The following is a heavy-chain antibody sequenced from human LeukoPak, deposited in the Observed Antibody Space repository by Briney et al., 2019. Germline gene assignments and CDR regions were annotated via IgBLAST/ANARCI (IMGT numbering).Heavy chain of an antibody. CDR1: GFTFSGSA. D-gene: IGHD6-13*01. J-gene: IGHJ4*02. V-gene: IGHV3-73*01. CDR3: TRSSSWYRGFDY. CDR2: IRSKANSYAT. Sequence: PGGSLRLSCAASGFTFSGSAMHWVRQASGKGLKWVGRIRSKANSYATAYAASVKGRFTISRDDSKNTAYLQMNSLKTEDTAVYYCTRSSSWYRGFDYWGQGTLVTVSS.